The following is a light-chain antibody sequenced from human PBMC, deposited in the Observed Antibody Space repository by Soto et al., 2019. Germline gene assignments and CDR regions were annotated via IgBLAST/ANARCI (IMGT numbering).Light chain of an antibody. CDR3: AAWDDRLNGVV. Sequence: QSVLTQPPSASGTPGQRVTISCSGSSSNIGSNTVNWYQQLPGTAPKLLIYSNNQRPSGVPDRFSGSKSGTSASLAISVLQSEDEAEYYCAAWDDRLNGVVFGGGTKLTVL. CDR2: SNN. V-gene: IGLV1-44*01. CDR1: SSNIGSNT. J-gene: IGLJ2*01.